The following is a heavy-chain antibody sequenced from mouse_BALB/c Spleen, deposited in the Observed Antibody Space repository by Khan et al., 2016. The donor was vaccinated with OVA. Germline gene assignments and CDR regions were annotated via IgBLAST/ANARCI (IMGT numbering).Heavy chain of an antibody. CDR2: IWGDGST. Sequence: QMQLEESGPGLVAPSQSLSITCTVSGFSLNGYGVNWVRQPPAKGLEWWGMIWGDGSTDYNSPLKSRLIIGKHKSKSQVFLKMNSLQTDDTAMYDCARAYYGNYREAMDYWGQGTSVTVSS. CDR3: ARAYYGNYREAMDY. CDR1: GFSLNGYG. J-gene: IGHJ4*01. D-gene: IGHD2-10*01. V-gene: IGHV2-6-7*01.